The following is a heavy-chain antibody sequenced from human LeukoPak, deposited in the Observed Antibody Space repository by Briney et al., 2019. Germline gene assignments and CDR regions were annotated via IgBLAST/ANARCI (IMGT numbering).Heavy chain of an antibody. J-gene: IGHJ4*02. D-gene: IGHD2-15*01. CDR3: ARDDGVVVAAPFDY. CDR2: IYYSGST. Sequence: GYIYYSGSTNYNPSLKSRVTISVDTSKNQFSLKLSSVTAADTAVYYCARDDGVVVAAPFDYWGQGTLVTVSS. V-gene: IGHV4-59*12.